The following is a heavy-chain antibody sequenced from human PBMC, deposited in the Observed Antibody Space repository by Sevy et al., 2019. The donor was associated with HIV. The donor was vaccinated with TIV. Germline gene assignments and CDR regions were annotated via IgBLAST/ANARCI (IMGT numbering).Heavy chain of an antibody. Sequence: GGSLRLSCAASGFTFSSYGMHWVRQAPGKGLEWVAVISYDGSNKYYADSVKGRLTISRDNSKNTLYLQMNSLRAEDTAVYYCAKTHEHRPHMVQGVIKLYYFDYWGQGTLVTVSS. CDR1: GFTFSSYG. J-gene: IGHJ4*02. CDR3: AKTHEHRPHMVQGVIKLYYFDY. V-gene: IGHV3-30*18. CDR2: ISYDGSNK. D-gene: IGHD3-10*01.